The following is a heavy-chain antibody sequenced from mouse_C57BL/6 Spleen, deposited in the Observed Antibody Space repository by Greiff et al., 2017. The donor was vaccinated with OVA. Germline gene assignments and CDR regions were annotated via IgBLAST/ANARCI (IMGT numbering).Heavy chain of an antibody. CDR1: GYTFTSYW. V-gene: IGHV1-74*01. CDR3: ASITTVVAH. Sequence: QVQLKQPGAELVKPGASVKVSCKASGYTFTSYWMHWVKQRPGQGLEWIGRIHPSDSDTNYNQKFKGKATLTVDKPSSTAYMQLSSLTSEDSAVYYCASITTVVAHWGQGTLVTVSA. J-gene: IGHJ3*01. D-gene: IGHD1-1*01. CDR2: IHPSDSDT.